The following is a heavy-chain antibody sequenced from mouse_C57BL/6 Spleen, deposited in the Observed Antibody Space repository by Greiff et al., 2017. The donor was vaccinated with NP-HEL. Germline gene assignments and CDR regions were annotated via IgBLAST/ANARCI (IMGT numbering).Heavy chain of an antibody. CDR1: GYTFTSYW. J-gene: IGHJ2*01. V-gene: IGHV1-53*01. Sequence: VQLQQPGTELVKPGASVKLSCKASGYTFTSYWMHWVKQRPGQGLEWIGNINPSNGGTNYNEKFKSKAKLTVDKSSSTAYMQLSSLTSEDSAVYYCAREDYGSLYFDYWGQGTTLTVSS. D-gene: IGHD1-1*01. CDR2: INPSNGGT. CDR3: AREDYGSLYFDY.